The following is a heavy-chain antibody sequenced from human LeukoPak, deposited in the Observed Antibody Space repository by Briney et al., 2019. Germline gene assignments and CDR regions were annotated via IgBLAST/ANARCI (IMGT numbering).Heavy chain of an antibody. CDR2: ISSSGSTI. Sequence: NPGGSLRLSCAASGFSFSDYYMSWIRQAPGQGLEWLSYISSSGSTIYYADSVKGRFTISRDNAKNSLYLQMNSLRAEDTAVYYCARVADYCSGGICYSEYFDYWGQGTLVPVSS. CDR3: ARVADYCSGGICYSEYFDY. J-gene: IGHJ4*02. V-gene: IGHV3-11*01. D-gene: IGHD2-15*01. CDR1: GFSFSDYY.